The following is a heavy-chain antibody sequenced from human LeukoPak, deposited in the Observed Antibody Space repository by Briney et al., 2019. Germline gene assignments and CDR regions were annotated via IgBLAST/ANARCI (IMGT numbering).Heavy chain of an antibody. CDR3: AKDLGGYCSSTSCPQIDY. Sequence: GGSLRLSCAASGFTFSSYGMHWVRQAPGKGLEWVAFIRYDGSNKYYADSVKGRFTISRDNSKNTLYLQMNSLRAEDTAVYYCAKDLGGYCSSTSCPQIDYWGQGTLVTVSS. V-gene: IGHV3-30*02. D-gene: IGHD2-2*03. J-gene: IGHJ4*02. CDR1: GFTFSSYG. CDR2: IRYDGSNK.